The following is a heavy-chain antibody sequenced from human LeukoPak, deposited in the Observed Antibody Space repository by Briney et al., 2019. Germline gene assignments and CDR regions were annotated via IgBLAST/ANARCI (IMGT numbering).Heavy chain of an antibody. D-gene: IGHD4-23*01. CDR3: ARDRLVPPNGYYYGLDV. CDR2: IYYSGST. Sequence: SETLSLTCTVSGGSISSSSYYWGWIRQPPGKGLEWIGSIYYSGSTYYNPSLKSRVTISVDTSKNQFSLKLSSVTAADTAVYYCARDRLVPPNGYYYGLDVWGQGATVTVSS. V-gene: IGHV4-39*07. J-gene: IGHJ6*02. CDR1: GGSISSSSYY.